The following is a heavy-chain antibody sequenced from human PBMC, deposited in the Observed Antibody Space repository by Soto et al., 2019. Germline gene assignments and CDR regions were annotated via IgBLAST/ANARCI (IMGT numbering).Heavy chain of an antibody. CDR2: ISSSSSYI. CDR3: ARDMTGTPLVAFDI. D-gene: IGHD1-7*01. V-gene: IGHV3-21*01. J-gene: IGHJ3*02. CDR1: GFTFSSYS. Sequence: EVQLVESGGGLVKPGGSLRLSCAASGFTFSSYSMNWVRQAPGKGLEWVSSISSSSSYIYYADSVKGRFTISRDNAKNSLYLQMHSLRAEDTAVYYCARDMTGTPLVAFDIWGQGTMVTVSS.